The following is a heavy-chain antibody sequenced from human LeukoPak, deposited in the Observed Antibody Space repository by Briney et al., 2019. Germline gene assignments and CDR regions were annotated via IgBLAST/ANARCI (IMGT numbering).Heavy chain of an antibody. D-gene: IGHD7-27*01. CDR1: GGSVSSGSYY. CDR3: ARDLRTGEIDY. CDR2: IYYSGST. J-gene: IGHJ4*02. Sequence: SETLSLTCTVPGGSVSSGSYYWSWIRQPPGKGLEWIGYIYYSGSTNYNPSLKSRVTISVDTSKNQFSLKLSSVTAADTAVYYCARDLRTGEIDYWGQGTLVTVSS. V-gene: IGHV4-61*01.